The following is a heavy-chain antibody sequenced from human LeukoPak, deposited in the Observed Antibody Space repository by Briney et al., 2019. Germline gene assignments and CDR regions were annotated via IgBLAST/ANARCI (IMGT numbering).Heavy chain of an antibody. J-gene: IGHJ3*02. D-gene: IGHD6-13*01. CDR3: ARHSAHSSTNDAFDI. V-gene: IGHV4-61*02. Sequence: SETLSLTCTVSGGSINSGSYYWSWIRQPAGKGLEWIGRIYTSGSTNYNPSLKSRVTISVDTSKNQFSLKLTSVTAADTAVYYCARHSAHSSTNDAFDIWGQGTLVTVSS. CDR1: GGSINSGSYY. CDR2: IYTSGST.